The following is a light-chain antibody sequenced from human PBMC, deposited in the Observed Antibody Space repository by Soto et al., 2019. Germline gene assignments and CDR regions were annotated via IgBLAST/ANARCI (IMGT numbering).Light chain of an antibody. V-gene: IGKV1-39*01. CDR1: QNIDKF. J-gene: IGKJ1*01. Sequence: DIQMTQSPSSLSASAGDRVTISCRASQNIDKFLNWYQQKPGRAPKLLIYAASSLQTGVPSRFSGSGFGTDFSLTISSLEAEDFATYFCQQSDSLPWTFGRGTTVKI. CDR2: AAS. CDR3: QQSDSLPWT.